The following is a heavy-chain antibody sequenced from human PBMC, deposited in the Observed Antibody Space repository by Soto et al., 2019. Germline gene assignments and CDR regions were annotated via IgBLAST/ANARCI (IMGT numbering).Heavy chain of an antibody. V-gene: IGHV4-59*01. CDR1: EGSIGDYD. CDR2: IYYSGST. D-gene: IGHD3-10*01. Sequence: LTYSVVEGSIGDYDWSWIRKPPVKGLEWIGYIYYSGSTNYNPSLKSRVTISVDTSKNQFSLKLSSVTAADTAVYYCARDTYYYGSGSYGMDVWGQRTTVTVSS. CDR3: ARDTYYYGSGSYGMDV. J-gene: IGHJ6*02.